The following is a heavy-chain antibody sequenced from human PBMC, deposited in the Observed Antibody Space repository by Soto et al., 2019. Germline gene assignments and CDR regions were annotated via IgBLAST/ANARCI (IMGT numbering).Heavy chain of an antibody. V-gene: IGHV1-69*01. D-gene: IGHD6-13*01. CDR1: GGTFSSYA. J-gene: IGHJ3*02. CDR2: IIPIFGTA. CDR3: AREGDAYGSSQDAFDI. Sequence: QVQLVQSGAEVKKPGSSVKVSCKASGGTFSSYAISWVRQAPGQGLEWMGGIIPIFGTANYAQKFQGRVTITADESTSTAYMELSSLRSEDTAVYYCAREGDAYGSSQDAFDIWGQGTMVTVSS.